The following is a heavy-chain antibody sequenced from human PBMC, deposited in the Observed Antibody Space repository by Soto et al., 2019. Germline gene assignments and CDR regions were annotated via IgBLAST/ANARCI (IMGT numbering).Heavy chain of an antibody. Sequence: EASVKVSCKASGYTFTSYGISWVRQAPGQGLEWMGWISAYNGNTSYAQKFQGRVTMTRDTSTSTVYMELSSLRSEDTAVYYCARASTTSPTDYWGQGTLVTVSS. J-gene: IGHJ4*02. CDR3: ARASTTSPTDY. CDR1: GYTFTSYG. D-gene: IGHD4-4*01. V-gene: IGHV1-18*01. CDR2: ISAYNGNT.